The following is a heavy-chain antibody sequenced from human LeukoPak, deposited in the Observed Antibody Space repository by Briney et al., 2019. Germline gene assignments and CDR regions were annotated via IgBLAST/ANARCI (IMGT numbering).Heavy chain of an antibody. CDR1: GGSISSYY. Sequence: SETLSLTCTVSGGSISSYYWSWIRQPPGKGLEWIGYIYYSGSTNYNPSLKSRVTISVDTSKNQFSLKLSSVTAADTAVYYCARPRGIAAAGRRDYFDYWGQGTLVTVSS. D-gene: IGHD6-13*01. CDR2: IYYSGST. J-gene: IGHJ4*02. CDR3: ARPRGIAAAGRRDYFDY. V-gene: IGHV4-59*08.